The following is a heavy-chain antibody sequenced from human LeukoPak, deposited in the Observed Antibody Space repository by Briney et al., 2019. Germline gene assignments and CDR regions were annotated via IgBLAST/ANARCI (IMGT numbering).Heavy chain of an antibody. CDR3: AKPIDYGDYHLFDY. V-gene: IGHV3-30-3*02. CDR1: GFTFSSYA. D-gene: IGHD4-17*01. CDR2: ISYDGSNK. Sequence: PGGSLRLSCAASGFTFSSYAMHWVRQAPGKGLEWVAVISYDGSNKYYADSVKGRFTISRDNSKNTLYLQMNSLRAEDTAVYYCAKPIDYGDYHLFDYWGQGTLVTVSS. J-gene: IGHJ4*02.